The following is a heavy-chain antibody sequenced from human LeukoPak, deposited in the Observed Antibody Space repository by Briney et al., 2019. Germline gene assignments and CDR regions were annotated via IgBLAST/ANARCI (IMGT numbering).Heavy chain of an antibody. D-gene: IGHD6-6*01. CDR3: ARSPPRRSPGDY. Sequence: GGSLRLSCAASGFTFSSYWMHWVRQAPGKGLVWVSRINTDGSSTSYADSVKGRFTISRDNAKNTLYLQMNSLRAEDTAVYYCARSPPRRSPGDYWGQGTLVTVSS. J-gene: IGHJ4*02. CDR1: GFTFSSYW. V-gene: IGHV3-74*01. CDR2: INTDGSST.